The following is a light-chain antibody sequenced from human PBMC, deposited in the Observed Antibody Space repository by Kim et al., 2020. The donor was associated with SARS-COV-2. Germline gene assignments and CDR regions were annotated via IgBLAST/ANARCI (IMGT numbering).Light chain of an antibody. V-gene: IGLV2-11*01. CDR2: DVS. CDR1: SSDVGGYNY. J-gene: IGLJ2*01. Sequence: GQAVSSSCTGTSSDVGGYNYFSWYQQHPGKAPKLMIYDVSKRPSGVPDRFSGSKSGNTASLTISGLQAEDEADYYCCSYAGSYTLVFGGGTQLTVL. CDR3: CSYAGSYTLV.